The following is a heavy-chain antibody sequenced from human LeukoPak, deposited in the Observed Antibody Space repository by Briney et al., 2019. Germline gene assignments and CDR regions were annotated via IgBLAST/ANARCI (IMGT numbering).Heavy chain of an antibody. D-gene: IGHD4-17*01. Sequence: GGSLRLSCAASGFTFSSYSMNWVRQAPGKGLEWVSSISSSSSYIYYADSVKGRFTISRDNAKNSLYLQMNSLRAEDTAVYYRARAVYGFDAFDIWGQGPMVTVSS. J-gene: IGHJ3*02. CDR3: ARAVYGFDAFDI. CDR2: ISSSSSYI. CDR1: GFTFSSYS. V-gene: IGHV3-21*01.